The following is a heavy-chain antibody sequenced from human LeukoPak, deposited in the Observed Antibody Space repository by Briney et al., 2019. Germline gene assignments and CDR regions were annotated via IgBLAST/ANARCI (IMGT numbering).Heavy chain of an antibody. D-gene: IGHD4-23*01. CDR3: TRHHDYGDKIDY. Sequence: SETLSLTCTVSGGSISSYYWSWIRQPPGKGLEWIGYIYYSGSTNYNPSLKSRVTISVDTSKNQFSLKLTFVTAADTAVYYCTRHHDYGDKIDYWGQGTLVTVSS. V-gene: IGHV4-59*08. CDR1: GGSISSYY. J-gene: IGHJ4*02. CDR2: IYYSGST.